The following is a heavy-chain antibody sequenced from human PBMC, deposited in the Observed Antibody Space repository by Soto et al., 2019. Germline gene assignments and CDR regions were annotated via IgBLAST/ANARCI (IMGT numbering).Heavy chain of an antibody. V-gene: IGHV1-46*01. CDR1: GYTLTSHY. CDR2: INPSGGST. Sequence: GPVKGSRKASGYTLTSHYMHWVRQAPGQGLGWVGIINPSGGSTSYAQKFQGRVTMTRDTSTSTVYMELSSLRSEDTAVYYCARSGYCISTSCQTPYYYGMDVWGQGTTVTVSS. CDR3: ARSGYCISTSCQTPYYYGMDV. J-gene: IGHJ6*02. D-gene: IGHD2-2*01.